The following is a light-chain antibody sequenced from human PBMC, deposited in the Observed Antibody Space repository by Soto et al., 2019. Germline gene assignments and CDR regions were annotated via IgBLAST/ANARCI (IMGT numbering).Light chain of an antibody. J-gene: IGKJ3*01. CDR1: QDINNF. CDR2: DAF. CDR3: QQHDDLPFT. V-gene: IGKV1-33*01. Sequence: DIQMTQSPSSLSASVGDRVTITCQASQDINNFLNWYQQKPGKAPKLLIYDAFSLETGVPSRFTGSGSGPDFSLTISSLQPEDVATDYFQQHDDLPFTFGPGTTVDVK.